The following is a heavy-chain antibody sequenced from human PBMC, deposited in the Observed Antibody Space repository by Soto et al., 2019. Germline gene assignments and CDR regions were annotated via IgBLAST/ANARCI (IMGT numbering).Heavy chain of an antibody. Sequence: VQLVESGGGLVQPGGALRLSCAASGFALRSSWMHWVRQVPGKGLVWVSRINSDGSNTAYADSVKGRFTISKDHAKNTLYLQMYILRVEDTAVYYCARDVGGSNWPNNWFESWGQGTLVTVSS. V-gene: IGHV3-74*01. D-gene: IGHD1-26*01. CDR2: INSDGSNT. J-gene: IGHJ5*01. CDR3: ARDVGGSNWPNNWFES. CDR1: GFALRSSW.